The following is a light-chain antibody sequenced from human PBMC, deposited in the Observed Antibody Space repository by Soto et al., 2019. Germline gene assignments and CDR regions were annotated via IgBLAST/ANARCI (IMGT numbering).Light chain of an antibody. CDR2: DVS. Sequence: QSALAQPASVSGSPGQSIAISCAGNSSDVGGYDYVSWYQQHPDKASKLILYDVSNRPSGISFRFSGSKSGNTASLTISGLQAEDEADYYCRSYTSTATYVFGTGTKVTVL. CDR3: RSYTSTATYV. CDR1: SSDVGGYDY. V-gene: IGLV2-14*03. J-gene: IGLJ1*01.